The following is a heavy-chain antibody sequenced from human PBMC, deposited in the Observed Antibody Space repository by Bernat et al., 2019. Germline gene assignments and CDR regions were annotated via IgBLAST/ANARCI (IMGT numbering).Heavy chain of an antibody. D-gene: IGHD4-17*01. V-gene: IGHV4-39*01. CDR2: VYYSGTT. J-gene: IGHJ6*03. CDR3: ARRGGVTTDYYYMDV. CDR1: GGSISITSYY. Sequence: QMQLEESGPGLLKPSETLSLNYSVSGGSISITSYYWGWVRQPPGEGLEWIGTVYYSGTTNFSPSLKSRATISVDTSKNQFSLKLSSVTATDTAVYYCARRGGVTTDYYYMDVWGKGTTVTVSS.